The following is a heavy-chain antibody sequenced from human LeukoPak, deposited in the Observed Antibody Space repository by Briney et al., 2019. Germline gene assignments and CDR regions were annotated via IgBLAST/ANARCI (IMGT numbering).Heavy chain of an antibody. CDR1: GYTFTSYA. CDR3: ARDYDFWSGYYSSFDY. V-gene: IGHV1-3*01. D-gene: IGHD3-3*01. J-gene: IGHJ4*02. Sequence: ASVKVSCKASGYTFTSYAIHRVRQAPGQRLEWMGWINAGNGNTKYSQNFQSGVTFISNTSATTAFMELSSLRSEDTAVYYCARDYDFWSGYYSSFDYWGQGTLVTVSS. CDR2: INAGNGNT.